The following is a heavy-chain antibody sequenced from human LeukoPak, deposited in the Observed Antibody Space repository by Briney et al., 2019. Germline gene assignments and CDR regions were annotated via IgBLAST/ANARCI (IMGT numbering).Heavy chain of an antibody. D-gene: IGHD2-2*01. CDR1: GYTFTSYG. CDR3: ARVSTSTYYYYYGMDV. J-gene: IGHJ6*02. CDR2: INPNSGGT. V-gene: IGHV1-2*02. Sequence: SSVKVSCKASGYTFTSYGISWVRQAPGQGLEWMGWINPNSGGTNYAQKFQGRVTMTRDTSISTAYMELSRLRSDDTAVYYCARVSTSTYYYYYGMDVWGQGTTVTVSS.